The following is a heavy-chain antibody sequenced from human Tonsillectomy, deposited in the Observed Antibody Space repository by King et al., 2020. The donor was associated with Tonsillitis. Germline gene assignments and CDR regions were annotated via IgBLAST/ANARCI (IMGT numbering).Heavy chain of an antibody. CDR2: ISYDGSNK. V-gene: IGHV3-30*18. J-gene: IGHJ6*03. Sequence: VQLVESGGGVVQPGRSLRLSCAASGFTFSSYGMHWVRQAPGKGLEGVAVISYDGSNKYYADSVKGRFTISRDNSKNTLYLQMNSLRAEDTAVYYCAKDPTTVTYYYYYMDVWGKGTTVTVSS. CDR1: GFTFSSYG. D-gene: IGHD4-11*01. CDR3: AKDPTTVTYYYYYMDV.